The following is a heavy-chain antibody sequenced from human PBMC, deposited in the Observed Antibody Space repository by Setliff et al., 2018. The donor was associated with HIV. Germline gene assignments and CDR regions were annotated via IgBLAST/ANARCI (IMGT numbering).Heavy chain of an antibody. V-gene: IGHV1-2*06. D-gene: IGHD1-26*01. CDR1: GYRFTDYY. J-gene: IGHJ3*02. Sequence: ASVKVSCKASGYRFTDYYIHWVRQAPGQGLEWMGRINPNSGGTNYAQKSQGRVTMTRDTSISTACMELSRLRSDDTAVYYCARGTRVGANDAFDIWGQGTMVTVSS. CDR2: INPNSGGT. CDR3: ARGTRVGANDAFDI.